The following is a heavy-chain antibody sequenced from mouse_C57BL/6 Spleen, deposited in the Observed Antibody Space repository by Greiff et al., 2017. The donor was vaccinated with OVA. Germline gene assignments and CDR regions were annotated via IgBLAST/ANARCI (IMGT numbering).Heavy chain of an antibody. Sequence: QVQLQQPGTDLVKPGASVKLSCKASGYTFTSYWMHWVKQRPGQGLEWIGNINPSNGGTNYNEKFKSKATLTVDKSSSTAYMQLSSLTSEDSAVYYCARSGAAQATLFAYWGQGTLVTVSA. CDR1: GYTFTSYW. J-gene: IGHJ3*01. V-gene: IGHV1-53*01. CDR3: ARSGAAQATLFAY. D-gene: IGHD3-2*02. CDR2: INPSNGGT.